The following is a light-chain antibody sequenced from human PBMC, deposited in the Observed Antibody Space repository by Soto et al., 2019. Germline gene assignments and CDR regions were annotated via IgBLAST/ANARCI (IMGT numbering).Light chain of an antibody. V-gene: IGKV3-11*01. CDR1: QSVSSH. CDR3: QQRSNWPIT. CDR2: DAS. Sequence: EIELTQSPATLSLSPGERATVSCRASQSVSSHLAWYQQKRGQAPRLLIYDASSRASGIPARFSGSGSGTDFTLTISSLEPEDFAVYYCQQRSNWPITFGQGTRLENK. J-gene: IGKJ5*01.